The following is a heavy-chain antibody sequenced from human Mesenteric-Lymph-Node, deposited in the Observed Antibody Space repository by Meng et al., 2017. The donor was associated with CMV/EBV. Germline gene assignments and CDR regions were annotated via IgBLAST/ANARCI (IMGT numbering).Heavy chain of an antibody. CDR2: IIPILGIA. V-gene: IGHV1-69*10. Sequence: SVKVSCKASGYTFSSCVISWVRQAPGQGLEWMGGIIPILGIANYAQKFQGRVTITADKSTSTAYMELSSLRSEDTAVYYCAAGYCSSTSCQYYYYGMDVWGQGTTVTVSS. D-gene: IGHD2-2*01. J-gene: IGHJ6*02. CDR3: AAGYCSSTSCQYYYYGMDV. CDR1: GYTFSSCV.